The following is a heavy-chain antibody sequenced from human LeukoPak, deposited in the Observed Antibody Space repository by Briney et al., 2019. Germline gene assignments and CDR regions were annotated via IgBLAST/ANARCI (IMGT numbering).Heavy chain of an antibody. CDR2: ISSSSSYI. V-gene: IGHV3-21*01. D-gene: IGHD6-19*01. CDR1: GFTFSSYS. Sequence: PGGSLRLSCAASGFTFSSYSMNWVRQAPGKGLEWVSSISSSSSYIYYADSVKGRLTISRDNAKNSLYLQMNSLRAEDTAVYYCAIIAVAGSFFDYWGQGTLVTVSS. CDR3: AIIAVAGSFFDY. J-gene: IGHJ4*02.